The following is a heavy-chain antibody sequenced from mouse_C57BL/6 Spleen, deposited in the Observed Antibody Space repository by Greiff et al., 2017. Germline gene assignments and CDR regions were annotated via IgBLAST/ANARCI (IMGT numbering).Heavy chain of an antibody. CDR3: AREGEKNYHPFDY. CDR1: GYAFSSSW. Sequence: QVQLQQSGPELVKPGASVKISCKASGYAFSSSWMNWVKQRPGQGLEWIGRLYPGDGDTNYNGKFKGKATLTADKSSSTAYMQLSSLTSEDSAVYFCAREGEKNYHPFDYWGQGTTRTVSS. D-gene: IGHD1-1*01. V-gene: IGHV1-82*01. CDR2: LYPGDGDT. J-gene: IGHJ2*01.